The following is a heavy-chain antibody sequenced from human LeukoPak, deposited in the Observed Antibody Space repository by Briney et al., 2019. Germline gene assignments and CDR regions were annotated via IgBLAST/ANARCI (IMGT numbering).Heavy chain of an antibody. V-gene: IGHV1-2*02. CDR1: GYTFTGYY. D-gene: IGHD5-12*01. J-gene: IGHJ4*02. CDR2: INPNSGGT. Sequence: GASVKVSCKASGYTFTGYYMHWVRQAPGQGLEWMGWINPNSGGTNYAQKFQGRVTMTRDTSISTAYMELSRLRSDDTAVYYCARGSGYDFVDFDYWGQGTLVIVSS. CDR3: ARGSGYDFVDFDY.